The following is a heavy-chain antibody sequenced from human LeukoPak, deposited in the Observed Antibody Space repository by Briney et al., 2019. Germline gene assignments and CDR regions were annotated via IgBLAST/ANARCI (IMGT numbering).Heavy chain of an antibody. Sequence: GGSLRLSCAASGFTFSDYYMSWIRQAPGKGLEWVSYISSSGSTIYYADSVKGRFTISRDNAKNSLYLQMNSLRAEDTAVYYCARDRSSSEPGWFDPWGQGTLVTVSS. CDR3: ARDRSSSEPGWFDP. CDR2: ISSSGSTI. D-gene: IGHD6-6*01. V-gene: IGHV3-11*04. J-gene: IGHJ5*02. CDR1: GFTFSDYY.